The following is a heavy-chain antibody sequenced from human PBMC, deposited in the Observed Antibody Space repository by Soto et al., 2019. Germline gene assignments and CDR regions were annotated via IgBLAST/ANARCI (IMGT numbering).Heavy chain of an antibody. Sequence: QVQLQESGPGLVKPSETLSLTCTVSGGSMRGQHWSWIRQPPGKGLEWLGHHSDSTNYNPSLKSRITISTDTSNNQFSLKLSSVTAADTAVYYCATYTVGEGGRGYWGQGTLVTVSS. CDR3: ATYTVGEGGRGY. D-gene: IGHD3-16*01. V-gene: IGHV4-4*09. J-gene: IGHJ4*02. CDR1: GGSMRGQH. CDR2: HHSDST.